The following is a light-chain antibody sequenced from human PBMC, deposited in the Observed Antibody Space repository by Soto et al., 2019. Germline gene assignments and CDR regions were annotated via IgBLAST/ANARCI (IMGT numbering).Light chain of an antibody. V-gene: IGLV2-14*01. J-gene: IGLJ2*01. CDR1: SSDVGGYNY. Sequence: QSALTQPASVSGSPGQSITISCTGTSSDVGGYNYVSWYQQHPGKAPKLMIYDVSNRPSGVSNRFSGSKSGNTASLPISGLQAEDEAYYYCSSYTSSSTLVFGGGTKRTVL. CDR2: DVS. CDR3: SSYTSSSTLV.